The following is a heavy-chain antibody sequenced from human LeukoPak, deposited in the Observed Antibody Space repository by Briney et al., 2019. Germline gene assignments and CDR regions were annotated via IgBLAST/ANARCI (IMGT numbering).Heavy chain of an antibody. J-gene: IGHJ6*02. CDR3: ARYYYGSGSYPYYYYYYGMDV. D-gene: IGHD3-10*01. V-gene: IGHV4-59*01. Sequence: PSETLSLTCTVSGGSISSYYWSWIRQPPGKGLEWIGYIYYSGSTNYNPSLKSRVTISVDTSKNQFSLKLGSVTAADTAVYYCARYYYGSGSYPYYYYYYGMDVWGQGTTVTVSS. CDR2: IYYSGST. CDR1: GGSISSYY.